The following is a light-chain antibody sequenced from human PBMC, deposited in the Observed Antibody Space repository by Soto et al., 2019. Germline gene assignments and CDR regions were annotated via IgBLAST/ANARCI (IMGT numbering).Light chain of an antibody. Sequence: QSALTQPPSASGSPGQSVTISCTGTSSDVGSYTFVSWYQQYPGKAPKVLIYDVNKRPSGVPDRFSGSKSGNTASLTVSGLQSDDEADYFCSSYVGNNNVVFGGGTKVTVL. CDR1: SSDVGSYTF. J-gene: IGLJ2*01. CDR2: DVN. CDR3: SSYVGNNNVV. V-gene: IGLV2-8*01.